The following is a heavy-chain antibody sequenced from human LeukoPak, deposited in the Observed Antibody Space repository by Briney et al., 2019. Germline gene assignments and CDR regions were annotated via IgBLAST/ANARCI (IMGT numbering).Heavy chain of an antibody. CDR1: GYTFTSYG. Sequence: GASVKVSCKASGYTFTSYGISWVRQAPGQGLEWMGWISAYNGNTNYAQKLQGRVTMTTDTSTSTAYMELRSLRSEDTAVYYCARGRRYCSSTSCYIADYWGQGTLVTVSS. CDR3: ARGRRYCSSTSCYIADY. CDR2: ISAYNGNT. V-gene: IGHV1-18*01. J-gene: IGHJ4*02. D-gene: IGHD2-2*02.